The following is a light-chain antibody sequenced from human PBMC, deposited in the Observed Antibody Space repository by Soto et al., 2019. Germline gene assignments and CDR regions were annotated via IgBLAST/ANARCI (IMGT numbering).Light chain of an antibody. Sequence: EIVLTQSPGTLSLSPGEGATLSCRASQSVSSIYLAWYQQRPGQAPRLLIYGASRRAPGIPARFSGSGSGTHFTLTISRLEPDDFAVYYCQQYGSSWTFGQGTKVDIK. CDR2: GAS. V-gene: IGKV3-20*01. CDR1: QSVSSIY. J-gene: IGKJ1*01. CDR3: QQYGSSWT.